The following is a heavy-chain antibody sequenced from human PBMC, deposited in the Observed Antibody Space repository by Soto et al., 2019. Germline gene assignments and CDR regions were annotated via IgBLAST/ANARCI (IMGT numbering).Heavy chain of an antibody. D-gene: IGHD2-15*01. J-gene: IGHJ3*02. CDR3: ARFNWFGCSGGSCYDAGAFDI. CDR2: ISSSSSYI. Sequence: PGGSLRLSCAASGFTFSSYSMNWVRQAPGKGLEWVSSISSSSSYIYYADSVKGRFTISRDNAKNSLYLQMNSLRAEDTAVYYCARFNWFGCSGGSCYDAGAFDIWGQGTMVTVSS. CDR1: GFTFSSYS. V-gene: IGHV3-21*01.